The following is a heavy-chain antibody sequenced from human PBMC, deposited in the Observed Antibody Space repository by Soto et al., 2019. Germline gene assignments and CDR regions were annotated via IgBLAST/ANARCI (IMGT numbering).Heavy chain of an antibody. Sequence: SETLSLTCAVYGGSFSGYYWSWIREPPGKGLEWIGEINHSGSTNYNPSLKSRVTISVDTSKNQFSLKLSSVTAADTAVYYCAKMTTVTTRGAFDIWGQGTMVTVSS. V-gene: IGHV4-34*01. J-gene: IGHJ3*02. D-gene: IGHD4-17*01. CDR3: AKMTTVTTRGAFDI. CDR1: GGSFSGYY. CDR2: INHSGST.